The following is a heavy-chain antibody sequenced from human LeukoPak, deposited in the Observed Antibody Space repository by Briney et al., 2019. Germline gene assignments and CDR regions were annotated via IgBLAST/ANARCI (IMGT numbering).Heavy chain of an antibody. CDR1: GFIFGNYA. CDR3: AKTDFWSGFDY. J-gene: IGHJ4*02. V-gene: IGHV3-30-3*01. CDR2: ISFDGTTS. D-gene: IGHD3-3*01. Sequence: PGTSLRLSCAASGFIFGNYAIHWVRQAPGKGLEWVSLISFDGTTSFYADSVKGRFTISRDNSKNTLYLQMNSLRAEDTAVYYCAKTDFWSGFDYWGQGTLVTVSS.